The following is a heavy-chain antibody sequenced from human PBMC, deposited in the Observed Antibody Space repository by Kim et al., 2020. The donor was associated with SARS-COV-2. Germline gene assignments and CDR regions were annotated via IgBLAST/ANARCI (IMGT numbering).Heavy chain of an antibody. CDR2: IYYSGST. Sequence: SETLSLTCTVSGGSISSSSYYWGWIRQPPGKGLEWIGSIYYSGSTYYNPSLKSRVTISVDTSKNQFSLKLSSVTAADTAVYYCARRPGIAAYDPWGQGTLVTVSS. D-gene: IGHD6-13*01. CDR3: ARRPGIAAYDP. CDR1: GGSISSSSYY. J-gene: IGHJ5*02. V-gene: IGHV4-39*01.